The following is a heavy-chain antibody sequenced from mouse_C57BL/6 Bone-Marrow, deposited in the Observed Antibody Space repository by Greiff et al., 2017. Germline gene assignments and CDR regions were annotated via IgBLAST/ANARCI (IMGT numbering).Heavy chain of an antibody. V-gene: IGHV5-9-1*02. D-gene: IGHD1-1*01. J-gene: IGHJ1*03. Sequence: EVQLVESGEGLVKPGGSLKLSCAASGFTFSSYAMSWVRQTPEKRLEWVAYISSGGDYIYYADTVKCRFTISGDNARNTLYLQMSSLKSEDTAMYYCTRGTTVPHWYFDVWGTGTTVTVSS. CDR2: ISSGGDYI. CDR1: GFTFSSYA. CDR3: TRGTTVPHWYFDV.